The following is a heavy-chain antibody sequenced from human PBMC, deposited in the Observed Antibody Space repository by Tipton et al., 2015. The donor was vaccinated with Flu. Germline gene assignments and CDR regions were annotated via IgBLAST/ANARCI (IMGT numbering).Heavy chain of an antibody. CDR1: GDSISTTIYY. D-gene: IGHD1-1*01. Sequence: TLSLTCTVSGDSISTTIYYWGWVRRPPGKGLEWIGSIYYSGTTYYNPSLKSRVTISVDSSKNEFSLTLASLTAADTAVYYCARDLWNDRRAYYYYGVDVWGQATTVTVSS. CDR2: IYYSGTT. V-gene: IGHV4-39*07. J-gene: IGHJ6*02. CDR3: ARDLWNDRRAYYYYGVDV.